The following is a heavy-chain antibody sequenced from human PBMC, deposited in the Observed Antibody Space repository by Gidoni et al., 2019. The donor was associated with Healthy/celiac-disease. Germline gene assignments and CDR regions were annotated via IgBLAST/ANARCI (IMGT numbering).Heavy chain of an antibody. CDR2: ISLDGGST. V-gene: IGHV3-43*01. CDR1: GLTFDDYA. Sequence: VQLLGSGGVVVQRGGSLRLSCAASGLTFDDYAMHWVRQAPGKCLEWVSLISLDGGSTYYADTGKGRFTISRDNSKNSLYLQMNSLRTEDTALYYCATLPPFSYDSIRDSFDIWGQGTMVTVSS. D-gene: IGHD3-22*01. J-gene: IGHJ3*02. CDR3: ATLPPFSYDSIRDSFDI.